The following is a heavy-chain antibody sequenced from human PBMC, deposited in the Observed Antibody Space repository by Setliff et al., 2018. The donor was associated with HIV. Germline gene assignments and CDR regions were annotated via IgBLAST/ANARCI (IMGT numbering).Heavy chain of an antibody. Sequence: GGSLRLSCAASGFNFAAYAMSWVRQAPGKGLEWVSGMNWNGDALGYADAVKGRFTISRDNAKNSLYLQMDSPRAEDTAFYYCARVQYHYDGTVYYIQCPDYWGQGTRGTVSA. D-gene: IGHD3-22*01. V-gene: IGHV3-20*04. J-gene: IGHJ4*02. CDR3: ARVQYHYDGTVYYIQCPDY. CDR2: MNWNGDAL. CDR1: GFNFAAYA.